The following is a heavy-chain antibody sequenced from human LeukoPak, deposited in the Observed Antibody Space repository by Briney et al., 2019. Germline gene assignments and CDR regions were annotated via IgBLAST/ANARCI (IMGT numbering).Heavy chain of an antibody. CDR1: GYTFTSYG. Sequence: GASVKVSCKASGYTFTSYGISWVRQAPGQGLEWMGWISAYNGNTNYAQKLQGRVTMTTDTSTSTAYMELRSLRSDDTAVYYCARERRDGYHSDAFDIWGQGTMVTVSS. D-gene: IGHD5-12*01. CDR3: ARERRDGYHSDAFDI. CDR2: ISAYNGNT. J-gene: IGHJ3*02. V-gene: IGHV1-18*01.